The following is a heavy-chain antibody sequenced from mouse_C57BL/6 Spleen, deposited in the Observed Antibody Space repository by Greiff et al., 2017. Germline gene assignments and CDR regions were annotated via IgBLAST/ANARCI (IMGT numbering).Heavy chain of an antibody. CDR3: ARQGNWDFGYFDV. D-gene: IGHD4-1*01. V-gene: IGHV5-9*01. CDR2: ISGGGGNT. J-gene: IGHJ1*03. CDR1: GFTFSSYT. Sequence: EVHLVESGGGLVKPGGSLKLSCAASGFTFSSYTMSWVRQTPEKRLEWVATISGGGGNTYYPDSVKGRFTISRDNAKNTLYLQMSSLRSEDTALYYCARQGNWDFGYFDVWGTGTTVTVSS.